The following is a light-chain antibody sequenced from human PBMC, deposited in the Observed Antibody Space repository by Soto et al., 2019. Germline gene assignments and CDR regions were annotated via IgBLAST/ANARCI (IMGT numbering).Light chain of an antibody. J-gene: IGLJ3*02. Sequence: QSVLTQPPSASETPGQRVTISCSGSSSNIGSNTVNWFQHLPGTAPKVLIYSNNQRPSGVPDRFSGSKSGTSASLAISGLQSEDEADYFCAAWDDSLNGWVFGGGTKLTVL. CDR1: SSNIGSNT. V-gene: IGLV1-44*01. CDR3: AAWDDSLNGWV. CDR2: SNN.